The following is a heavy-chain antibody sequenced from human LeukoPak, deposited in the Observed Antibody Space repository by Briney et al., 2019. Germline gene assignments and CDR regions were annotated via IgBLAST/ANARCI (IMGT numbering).Heavy chain of an antibody. D-gene: IGHD3-10*01. CDR3: ARVVASYRNYYYMDV. CDR1: GGSISIYN. V-gene: IGHV4-4*07. Sequence: PSETLSLTCAVSGGSISIYNWSWIRQPAGKGLEWIGRIYTSGTITCNPSLKSRVTMSVDTSMNHFSLKLSSVTAADTAVYYCARVVASYRNYYYMDVWGKGTTVTVSS. CDR2: IYTSGTI. J-gene: IGHJ6*03.